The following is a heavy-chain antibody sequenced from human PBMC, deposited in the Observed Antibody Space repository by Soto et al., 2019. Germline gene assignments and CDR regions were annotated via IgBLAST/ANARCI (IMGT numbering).Heavy chain of an antibody. V-gene: IGHV3-66*01. CDR1: GFTVSSSY. CDR3: ARVARVRFLEWSDYMDV. CDR2: IYSGGST. Sequence: GGSLRLSCAASGFTVSSSYMSWVRQAPGKGLEWVSVIYSGGSTYYADSVKGRFTISRDNSKNTLYLQMNSLRAEDTAVYYCARVARVRFLEWSDYMDVWGKGTTVTVSS. D-gene: IGHD3-3*01. J-gene: IGHJ6*03.